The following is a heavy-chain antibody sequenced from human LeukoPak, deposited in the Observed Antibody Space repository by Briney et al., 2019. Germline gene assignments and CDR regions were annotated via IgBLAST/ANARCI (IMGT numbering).Heavy chain of an antibody. CDR2: INGGGSS. J-gene: IGHJ4*02. Sequence: PGGSLRRSCAASGFTFNNYAMTWVRQAPGKGLEWVSVINGGGSSYYADSVKGRFTVSRDNSKNTLYLQMNSLRDEDTAVYYCAKGQGYNYGDSIDYWGQGTLVTVSS. V-gene: IGHV3-23*01. CDR1: GFTFNNYA. D-gene: IGHD5-18*01. CDR3: AKGQGYNYGDSIDY.